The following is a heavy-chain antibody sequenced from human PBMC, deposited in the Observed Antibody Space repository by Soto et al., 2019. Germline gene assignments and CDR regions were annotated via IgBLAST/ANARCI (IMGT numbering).Heavy chain of an antibody. Sequence: ASVKVSCKASGYTFTTYGITWVRRAPGQGLEWMGWISAYNGNTNYAQKLQGRVTTTTDTSTSTAYMELRSLRSDDTAVYYCERDNDYGDYVRDDYWGQGTLVTVSS. D-gene: IGHD4-17*01. V-gene: IGHV1-18*01. CDR1: GYTFTTYG. CDR3: ERDNDYGDYVRDDY. J-gene: IGHJ4*02. CDR2: ISAYNGNT.